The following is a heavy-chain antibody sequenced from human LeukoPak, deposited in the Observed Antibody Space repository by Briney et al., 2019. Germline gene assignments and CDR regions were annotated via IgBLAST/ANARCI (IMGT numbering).Heavy chain of an antibody. V-gene: IGHV4-34*01. J-gene: IGHJ6*03. CDR1: GGSSSGYY. Sequence: SETLSLTCAVYGGSSSGYYWSWIRQPPGKGLEWIGEINHSGSTNYNPSLKSRVTISVDTSKNQFSLKLSSVTAADTAVYYCASSPRSSTRQLLRYYYYYMDVWGKGTTVTVSS. D-gene: IGHD2-2*01. CDR3: ASSPRSSTRQLLRYYYYYMDV. CDR2: INHSGST.